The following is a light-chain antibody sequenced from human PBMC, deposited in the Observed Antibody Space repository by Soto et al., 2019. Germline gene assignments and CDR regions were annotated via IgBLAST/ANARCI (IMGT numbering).Light chain of an antibody. CDR3: QQYNSYPWT. CDR1: QSISSW. J-gene: IGKJ1*01. CDR2: KAS. Sequence: DIQMTQSPSTLSASVGDRVTITCRASQSISSWLAWYQQKPGKAPKLLIYKASSLESGVPSRFSGSESGPEFTLTISSLQPDDFATYYCQQYNSYPWTFGQGTKVEIK. V-gene: IGKV1-5*03.